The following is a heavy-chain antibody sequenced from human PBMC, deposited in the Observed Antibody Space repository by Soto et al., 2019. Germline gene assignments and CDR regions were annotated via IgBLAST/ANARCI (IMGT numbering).Heavy chain of an antibody. Sequence: PSETLSLTCTVSGGSISSGGYYWSWIRQHPGKGLEWIGYIYYSGSTYYNPSLKSRVTISVDTSKNQFSLKLSSVTAADTAVYYCATNLWYNWNYVVFDYWGQGTLVTVSS. V-gene: IGHV4-31*03. CDR3: ATNLWYNWNYVVFDY. J-gene: IGHJ4*02. CDR2: IYYSGST. CDR1: GGSISSGGYY. D-gene: IGHD1-7*01.